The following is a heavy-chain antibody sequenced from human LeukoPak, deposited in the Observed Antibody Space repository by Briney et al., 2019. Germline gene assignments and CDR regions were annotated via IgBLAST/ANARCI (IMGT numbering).Heavy chain of an antibody. J-gene: IGHJ5*02. Sequence: PGGSLRLSCXXSGXTFSSYSMXWVRQAPGKGLEWVSSISSSSSYIYYADSVKGRFTISRDNAKNSLYLQMNSLRAEDAAVYYCARVRCSSTSCYSERLGWFDPWGQGTLVTVSS. D-gene: IGHD2-2*01. CDR2: ISSSSSYI. V-gene: IGHV3-21*01. CDR3: ARVRCSSTSCYSERLGWFDP. CDR1: GXTFSSYS.